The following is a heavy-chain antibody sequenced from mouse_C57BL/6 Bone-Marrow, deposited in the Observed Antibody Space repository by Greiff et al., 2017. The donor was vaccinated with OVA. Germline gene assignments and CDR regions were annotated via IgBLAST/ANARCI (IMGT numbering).Heavy chain of an antibody. CDR2: INPGSGGT. J-gene: IGHJ3*01. CDR1: GYAFTNYL. D-gene: IGHD2-5*01. V-gene: IGHV1-54*01. CDR3: ARSHYYSNYDWFAY. Sequence: VQLQESGAELVRPGTSVKVSCKASGYAFTNYLIEWVKQRPGQGLEWIGVINPGSGGTNYNEKFKGKVTLTADKSSSTAYMQLSSLTSEYSAVYFCARSHYYSNYDWFAYWGQGTLVTVSA.